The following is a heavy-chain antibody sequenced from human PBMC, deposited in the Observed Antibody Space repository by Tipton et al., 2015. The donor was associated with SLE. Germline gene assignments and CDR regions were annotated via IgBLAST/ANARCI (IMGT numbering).Heavy chain of an antibody. D-gene: IGHD6-19*01. V-gene: IGHV4-61*05. Sequence: TLSLTCTVSGGSISSTGSYWGWVRQPPGKGLEWIGYVYFSGSTNYNPSLESRVTISVDTSENQVSLKLRSLTAADTAVYYCASSPAASSSGRYNLWGQGTRVTVSS. CDR1: GGSISSTGSY. CDR3: ASSPAASSSGRYNL. CDR2: VYFSGST. J-gene: IGHJ5*02.